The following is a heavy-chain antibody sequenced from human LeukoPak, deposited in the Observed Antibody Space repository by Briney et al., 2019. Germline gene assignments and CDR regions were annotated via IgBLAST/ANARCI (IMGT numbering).Heavy chain of an antibody. D-gene: IGHD3-10*01. CDR3: ARSNYGSGSYYPYYYYYGMDV. J-gene: IGHJ6*04. CDR2: IIPIFGTA. Sequence: ASVKVSYKASGGTFSSYAISWVRQAPGQGLEWMGGIIPIFGTANYAQKFQGRVTITADESTSTAYMELSSLRSEDTAVYYCARSNYGSGSYYPYYYYYGMDVWGKGTTVTVSS. V-gene: IGHV1-69*13. CDR1: GGTFSSYA.